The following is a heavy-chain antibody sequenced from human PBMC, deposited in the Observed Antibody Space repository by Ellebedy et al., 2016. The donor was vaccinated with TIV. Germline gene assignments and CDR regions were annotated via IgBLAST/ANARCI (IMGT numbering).Heavy chain of an antibody. CDR3: ARPGSSSGWFYFDY. D-gene: IGHD6-19*01. CDR2: IFYSGST. CDR1: GGPIISSSYY. J-gene: IGHJ4*02. V-gene: IGHV4-39*01. Sequence: MPSETLSLTCTVSGGPIISSSYYWGWILQPPGKGLEWIGSIFYSGSTYYNSSLKSRVTISVDTSKNQFSLKLTSVTAADTAVYYCARPGSSSGWFYFDYWGQGTQVTVSS.